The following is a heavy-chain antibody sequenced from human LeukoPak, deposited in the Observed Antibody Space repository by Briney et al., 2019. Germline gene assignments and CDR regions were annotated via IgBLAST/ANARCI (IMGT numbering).Heavy chain of an antibody. D-gene: IGHD2-2*02. CDR1: GYTFTRYD. Sequence: ASVKVFCKASGYTFTRYDINWVRQATGQGLEWMGWMNPNSGNTGYAQKFQGRVTMTRNTSISTAYMELSSLRSEDTAVYYCARGLGYCSSTSCYIAYYYYYYGMDVWGQGTTVTVSS. J-gene: IGHJ6*02. CDR2: MNPNSGNT. CDR3: ARGLGYCSSTSCYIAYYYYYYGMDV. V-gene: IGHV1-8*01.